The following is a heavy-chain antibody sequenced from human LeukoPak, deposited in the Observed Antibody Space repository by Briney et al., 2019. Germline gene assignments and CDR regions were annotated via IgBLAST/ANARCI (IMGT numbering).Heavy chain of an antibody. CDR1: GFTFSNYA. Sequence: GGSLRLSCAASGFTFSNYAKTCVRQAPGKGLEWVSVISGSGDRTYYADSVKGGFTISRDNSKNTLYLQINSLRAEDTAVYNCAKGLVVGSSWSAYDYWGQGTLVTVSS. D-gene: IGHD6-13*01. CDR3: AKGLVVGSSWSAYDY. J-gene: IGHJ4*02. V-gene: IGHV3-23*01. CDR2: ISGSGDRT.